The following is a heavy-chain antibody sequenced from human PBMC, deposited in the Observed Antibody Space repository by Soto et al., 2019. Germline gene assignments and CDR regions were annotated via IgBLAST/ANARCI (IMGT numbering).Heavy chain of an antibody. Sequence: PGGSLRLSCAASGFTFSSYAMHWVRQAPGKGLEWVAVISYDGSNKYYADSVKGRFTISRDNSKNTLYLQMNSLRAEDTAVYYCARAGGIVLASILGIPESFDIPGKGTIVTVS. CDR1: GFTFSSYA. J-gene: IGHJ3*02. V-gene: IGHV3-30-3*01. CDR2: ISYDGSNK. D-gene: IGHD1-26*01. CDR3: ARAGGIVLASILGIPESFDI.